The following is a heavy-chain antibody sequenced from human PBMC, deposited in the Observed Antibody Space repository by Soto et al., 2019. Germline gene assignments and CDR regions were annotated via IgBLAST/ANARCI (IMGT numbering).Heavy chain of an antibody. CDR1: GFTFNNYA. CDR2: ISGGGDTT. V-gene: IGHV3-23*01. Sequence: EVQLLESGGGLVPPGGSLRLSCAASGFTFNNYAMTWVRQAPGKELEWVSAISGGGDTTSYADSVKGRFTVSRDGSKNTLYLQMSSLRAEDTALYYCAKGRGGSGSLTPRVDFWGQGTLVTVSS. D-gene: IGHD3-10*01. CDR3: AKGRGGSGSLTPRVDF. J-gene: IGHJ4*02.